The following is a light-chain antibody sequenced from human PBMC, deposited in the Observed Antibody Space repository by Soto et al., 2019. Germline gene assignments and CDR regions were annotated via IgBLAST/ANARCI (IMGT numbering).Light chain of an antibody. CDR2: AAS. J-gene: IGKJ1*01. V-gene: IGKV3-20*01. CDR1: QTVSSNY. CDR3: QLYGTSPKP. Sequence: EIVLTQSPGTLSLSPGERATLPCRASQTVSSNYLAWYQQKPGQAPRLLIYAASTRATGIPDRFSGSGSGTDFTLSISRLEPEDFAVYYCQLYGTSPKPFGQGTKVEIK.